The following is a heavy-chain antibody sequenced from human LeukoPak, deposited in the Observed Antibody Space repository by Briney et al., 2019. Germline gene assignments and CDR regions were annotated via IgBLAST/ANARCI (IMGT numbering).Heavy chain of an antibody. Sequence: QPGGSLRLSCAASGFTFSNYAMTWVRQAPGKGLEWVSLITGGADITYYADSVKGRFTIPRDNSKNMLFLQMNSLRVEDTAVYYCAKDPPSGYCSGGTCNDSPFDSWGQGTLVTVSS. J-gene: IGHJ4*02. CDR1: GFTFSNYA. V-gene: IGHV3-23*01. CDR2: ITGGADIT. CDR3: AKDPPSGYCSGGTCNDSPFDS. D-gene: IGHD2-15*01.